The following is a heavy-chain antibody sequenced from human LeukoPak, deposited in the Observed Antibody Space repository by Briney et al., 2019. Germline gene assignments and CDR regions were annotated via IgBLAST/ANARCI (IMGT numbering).Heavy chain of an antibody. D-gene: IGHD6-13*01. J-gene: IGHJ3*02. V-gene: IGHV4-31*03. Sequence: SETLPLTCTVSGGSITSDNYFWSWIRHLPGKGLEWIGYIYHSGNTYYNPSLKSRVIMSVDASENQFSLKLSSVTAADTAVYYCAREVIAATVTDAFDIWGPGTLVTVSS. CDR3: AREVIAATVTDAFDI. CDR1: GGSITSDNYF. CDR2: IYHSGNT.